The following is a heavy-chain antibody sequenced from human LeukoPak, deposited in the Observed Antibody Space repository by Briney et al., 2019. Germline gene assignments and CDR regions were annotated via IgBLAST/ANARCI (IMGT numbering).Heavy chain of an antibody. V-gene: IGHV4-30-2*01. CDR1: GGSISSGGYY. CDR2: IYHSGST. Sequence: PSQTLSLTCTVSGGSISSGGYYWSWIRQPPGKGLEWIGYIYHSGSTYYNPSLKSRVTISVDTSKNQFSLKLSSVTAADTAVYYCARSVYYDSSGPQIWGQGTMVTVSS. CDR3: ARSVYYDSSGPQI. J-gene: IGHJ3*02. D-gene: IGHD3-22*01.